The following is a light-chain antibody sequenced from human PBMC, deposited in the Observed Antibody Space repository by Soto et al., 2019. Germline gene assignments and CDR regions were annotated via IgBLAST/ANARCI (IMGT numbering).Light chain of an antibody. V-gene: IGLV1-47*02. CDR3: AAWDNSLNGRG. J-gene: IGLJ3*02. CDR1: NSNSGSNY. Sequence: QSVLTQPPSASGTPGQRVTISCSGSNSNSGSNYVYWYQQFPGTAPKLLIYSNIQRPSGVPARFSGSKSGTTAYLAISGLRSEDEADYYCAAWDNSLNGRGFGGGTKLTVL. CDR2: SNI.